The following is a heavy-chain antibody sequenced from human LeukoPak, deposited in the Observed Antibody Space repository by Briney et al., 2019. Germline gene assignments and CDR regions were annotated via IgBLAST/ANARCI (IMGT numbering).Heavy chain of an antibody. J-gene: IGHJ4*02. CDR3: VRGNDYGGPHY. V-gene: IGHV3-74*01. CDR2: IDRDGSRI. D-gene: IGHD4-23*01. CDR1: GFTFSSYW. Sequence: GGSLRLSCAVSGFTFSSYWVHWVRQAPGKGLVWVSRIDRDGSRINYADSVKGRFTISRDNGKNTLFLQMYSLRAEDAAVYYCVRGNDYGGPHYWGQGTLVTVSS.